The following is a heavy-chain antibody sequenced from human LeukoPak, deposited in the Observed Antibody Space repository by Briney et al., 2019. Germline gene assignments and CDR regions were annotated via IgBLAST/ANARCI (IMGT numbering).Heavy chain of an antibody. Sequence: PGGSLRLSCAASGFTFNNYAMNWVPQAPGGGLQWVSGIGAGGTYTYYADSVKGRFTISRDNSKNTLFLQMNSLRAEDTAVYYCAKDLVVRGPPGDWGQGTLVTVSS. J-gene: IGHJ4*02. CDR2: IGAGGTYT. V-gene: IGHV3-23*01. CDR3: AKDLVVRGPPGD. CDR1: GFTFNNYA. D-gene: IGHD3-10*01.